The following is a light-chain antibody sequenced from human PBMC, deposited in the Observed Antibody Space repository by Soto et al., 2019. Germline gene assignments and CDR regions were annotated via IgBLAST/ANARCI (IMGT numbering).Light chain of an antibody. CDR2: GNS. Sequence: QSVLTQPPSVSGAQGQRVTISCTGSSSNIGAGYDVHWYQQLPGTAPKLLIYGNSNRPSGVPDRFSGSKSGTSASLAITGLQAEDEADYYCQSYDSSLSGLWVFGGGTQLTVL. CDR3: QSYDSSLSGLWV. J-gene: IGLJ3*02. V-gene: IGLV1-40*01. CDR1: SSNIGAGYD.